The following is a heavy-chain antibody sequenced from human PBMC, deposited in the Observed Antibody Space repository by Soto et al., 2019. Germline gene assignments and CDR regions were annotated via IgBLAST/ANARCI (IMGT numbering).Heavy chain of an antibody. CDR1: GFTFSSYG. J-gene: IGHJ4*02. D-gene: IGHD3-22*01. CDR2: ISYDGRNE. Sequence: QVQLVESGGGVVQPGRTLRLSCAASGFTFSSYGMHWVRQAPGKGLEWVAVISYDGRNEYYADSVKGRFTISRDNSKNTLYLQMNSLRDEHTAVYYCARGDGYDSTSLDYWGQGTLVTVSS. V-gene: IGHV3-30*03. CDR3: ARGDGYDSTSLDY.